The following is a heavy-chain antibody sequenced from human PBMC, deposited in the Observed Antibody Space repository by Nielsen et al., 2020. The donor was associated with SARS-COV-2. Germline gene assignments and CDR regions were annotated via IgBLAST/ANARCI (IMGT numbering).Heavy chain of an antibody. V-gene: IGHV3-9*01. CDR1: GFTFDDYA. Sequence: SLKISCAASGFTFDDYAMHWGRQAPGKGLGWVSGSSWNSGSIGYADSVKGRFTISSDNAKNSLYLQMNSLRAEDTALYYCAKDGHSSGWYGAPDYWGQGTLVTVSS. J-gene: IGHJ4*02. D-gene: IGHD6-19*01. CDR3: AKDGHSSGWYGAPDY. CDR2: SSWNSGSI.